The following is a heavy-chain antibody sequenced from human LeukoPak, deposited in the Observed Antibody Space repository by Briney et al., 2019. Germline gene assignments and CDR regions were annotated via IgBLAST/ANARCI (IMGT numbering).Heavy chain of an antibody. D-gene: IGHD5-12*01. CDR1: GFTFSSYA. CDR3: ARALRGYSGYDDGMDV. V-gene: IGHV3-30-3*01. Sequence: GGSLRLSCAASGFTFSSYAMHWVRQAPGKGLEWVAVISYDGSNKYYADSVKGRFTISRDNSKNTLYLQMNSLRAEDTAVYYCARALRGYSGYDDGMDVWGQGTTVTVSS. J-gene: IGHJ6*02. CDR2: ISYDGSNK.